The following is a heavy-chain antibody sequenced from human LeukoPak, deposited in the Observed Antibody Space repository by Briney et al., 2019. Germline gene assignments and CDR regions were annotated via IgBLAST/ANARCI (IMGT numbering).Heavy chain of an antibody. Sequence: SETLSLTCTVSGGSISSYYWSWLRQPPGKGLEWIGYIYYRGSTNCNPSLKSRVTISVDTSKNQFSLKLSSVTAADTAVYYCARAGAYCPSMNCLDYWGQGTLVTVSS. CDR1: GGSISSYY. D-gene: IGHD2-21*01. J-gene: IGHJ4*02. CDR2: IYYRGST. CDR3: ARAGAYCPSMNCLDY. V-gene: IGHV4-59*01.